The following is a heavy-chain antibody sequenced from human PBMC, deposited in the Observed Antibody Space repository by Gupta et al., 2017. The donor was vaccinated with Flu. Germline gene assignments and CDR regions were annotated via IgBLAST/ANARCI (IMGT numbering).Heavy chain of an antibody. D-gene: IGHD3-22*01. CDR2: INSDGSST. V-gene: IGHV3-74*01. J-gene: IGHJ5*02. CDR3: AANIYSGYRKFDP. Sequence: EVQLVESGGGLVQPGGSLRLSCAASGFTFSSYWMHWVRQAPGKGLVWVSRINSDGSSTSYADSVKGRFSISRDNAKNTLYLQMNSLRDDDTAVYYCAANIYSGYRKFDPWGQGTLVTVSS. CDR1: GFTFSSYW.